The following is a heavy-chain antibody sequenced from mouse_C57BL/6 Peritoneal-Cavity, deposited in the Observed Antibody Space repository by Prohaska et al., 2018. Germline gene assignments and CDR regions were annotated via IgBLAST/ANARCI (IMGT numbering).Heavy chain of an antibody. CDR1: GFTFSDYG. V-gene: IGHV5-17*01. D-gene: IGHD1-1*01. J-gene: IGHJ1*03. Sequence: EVQLVESGGGLVKPGGSLKLSCAASGFTFSDYGMHWVRQAPEKGLEWVAYISSGSSTIYYADTVKGRFTISRDNAKNALFLQMTSLRSEDTAMYYCASYGSSFSYWYFYVWGTGTTVTVSS. CDR2: ISSGSSTI. CDR3: ASYGSSFSYWYFYV.